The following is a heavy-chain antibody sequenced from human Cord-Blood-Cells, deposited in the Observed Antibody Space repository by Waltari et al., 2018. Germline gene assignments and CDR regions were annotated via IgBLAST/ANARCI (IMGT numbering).Heavy chain of an antibody. CDR2: INQSGST. CDR3: ARNGEEKSSSTRGFDP. CDR1: GGSFSGYY. J-gene: IGHJ5*02. Sequence: QVQLQQWGAGLLKPSETLSLTCAVYGGSFSGYYWSWIRQPPGKGLEWIGEINQSGSTNYNPTLKSPVTIAVDTSKNQFSLKLSAVAAADTAVYYCARNGEEKSSSTRGFDPWGQGTLVTVSS. V-gene: IGHV4-34*01. D-gene: IGHD6-6*01.